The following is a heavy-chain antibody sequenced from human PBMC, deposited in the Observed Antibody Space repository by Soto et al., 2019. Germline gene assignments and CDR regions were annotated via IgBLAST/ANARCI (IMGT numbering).Heavy chain of an antibody. J-gene: IGHJ4*02. CDR2: IYYSGST. CDR3: ARAWGLWSGYDWGFDY. Sequence: SETLSLTCTVSGGSISSYYWSWIRQPPGKGLEWIGYIYYSGSTNYNPSLKSRVTISVDTSKNQFPLKLSSVTAADTAVYYCARAWGLWSGYDWGFDYWGQGTLVTVSS. CDR1: GGSISSYY. D-gene: IGHD5-12*01. V-gene: IGHV4-59*01.